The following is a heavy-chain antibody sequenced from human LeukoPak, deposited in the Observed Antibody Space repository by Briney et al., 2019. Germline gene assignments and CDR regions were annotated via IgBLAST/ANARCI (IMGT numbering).Heavy chain of an antibody. J-gene: IGHJ3*01. CDR2: IYYSGST. CDR3: AKILSPGATFDV. CDR1: GGSIRSYY. Sequence: PSDPLSLTCTVSGGSIRSYYWSWIRQPPGKGLEGIGYIYYSGSTNYNPSLKSRVTISVETSKNQFSLKVSSVTAADTAMYYCAKILSPGATFDVWGQGTMVSVSS. V-gene: IGHV4-59*07. D-gene: IGHD7-27*01.